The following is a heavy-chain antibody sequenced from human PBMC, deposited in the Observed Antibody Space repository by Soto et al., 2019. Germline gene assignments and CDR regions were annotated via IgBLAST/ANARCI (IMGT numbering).Heavy chain of an antibody. CDR2: IIPILGIA. CDR1: GGTFSSYT. Sequence: SVKVSCKASGGTFSSYTISWVRQAPGQGLEWMGRIIPILGIANYAQKFQGRVTITADKSTSTAYMELSSLRSEDTAVYYCARDRKHDYGDNWFDPWGQGTLVTVSS. CDR3: ARDRKHDYGDNWFDP. J-gene: IGHJ5*02. D-gene: IGHD4-17*01. V-gene: IGHV1-69*04.